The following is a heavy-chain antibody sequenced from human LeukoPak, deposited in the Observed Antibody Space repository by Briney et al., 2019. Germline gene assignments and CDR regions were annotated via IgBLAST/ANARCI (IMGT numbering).Heavy chain of an antibody. CDR1: GGSISSSSYY. CDR3: ARRVAASIDY. D-gene: IGHD6-13*01. Sequence: SKTLSLTCTVSGGSISSSSYYWGWIRQPPGKGLEWIGSIYYSGSTYYNPSLKSRVTISVDTSKNQFSLKLSSVTAADTAVYYCARRVAASIDYWGQGTLVTVSS. CDR2: IYYSGST. J-gene: IGHJ4*02. V-gene: IGHV4-39*01.